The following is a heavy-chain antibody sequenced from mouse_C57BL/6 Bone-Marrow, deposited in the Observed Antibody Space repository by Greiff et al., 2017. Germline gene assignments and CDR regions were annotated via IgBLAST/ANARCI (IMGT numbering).Heavy chain of an antibody. V-gene: IGHV1-81*01. CDR2: IYPRSGNT. J-gene: IGHJ4*01. Sequence: VQLQQSGAELARPGASVKLSCKASGYTFTSYGISWVKQRPGQGLEWIGEIYPRSGNTYYNEKFKGKATLTADKSSSTAYMELRSLTSEDSAVYFCARSTMVTTHYYAMDYWGQGTSVTVSS. CDR3: ARSTMVTTHYYAMDY. CDR1: GYTFTSYG. D-gene: IGHD2-2*01.